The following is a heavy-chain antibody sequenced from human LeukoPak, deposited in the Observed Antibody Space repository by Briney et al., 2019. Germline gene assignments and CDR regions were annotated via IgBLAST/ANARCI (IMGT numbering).Heavy chain of an antibody. D-gene: IGHD6-19*01. J-gene: IGHJ4*02. Sequence: GGSLRLSCAASQFSISYDWMHWVRQAPGKGLDWVASIKEDGRDIHYLDSVKGRFSISRDNAKNSLYLEMNTLRAEDTAVYYCVRGSGWFFGLWGQGSLVTVSS. CDR3: VRGSGWFFGL. V-gene: IGHV3-7*01. CDR1: QFSISYDW. CDR2: IKEDGRDI.